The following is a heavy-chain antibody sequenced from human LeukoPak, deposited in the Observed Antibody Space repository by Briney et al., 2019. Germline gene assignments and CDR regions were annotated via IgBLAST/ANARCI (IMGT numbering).Heavy chain of an antibody. V-gene: IGHV4-61*02. CDR3: ARDQGASSNGWYSIAFDI. CDR1: GGSISSGSYY. Sequence: SQTLSLTCTVSGGSISSGSYYWSWIRQPAGKGLEWIGRIYTSGNTNYNPSLKSRVTISVDTSKNQFSLKLSSVTAADTAVYYCARDQGASSNGWYSIAFDIWGQGTMVPVSS. J-gene: IGHJ3*02. CDR2: IYTSGNT. D-gene: IGHD6-19*01.